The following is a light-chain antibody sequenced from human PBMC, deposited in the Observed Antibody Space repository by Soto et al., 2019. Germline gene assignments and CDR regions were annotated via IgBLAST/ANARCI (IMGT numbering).Light chain of an antibody. Sequence: QSVLTQPPSVSGAPGQRVTISCTGSSSNIGADYDVHWYQKFPGTAPKLLMYGNSNRPSGVPDRFSGSKSGTSASLAITGLQAEDEADYYCQSYDTSLSVLFGGGTKVTVL. CDR2: GNS. CDR3: QSYDTSLSVL. V-gene: IGLV1-40*01. J-gene: IGLJ2*01. CDR1: SSNIGADYD.